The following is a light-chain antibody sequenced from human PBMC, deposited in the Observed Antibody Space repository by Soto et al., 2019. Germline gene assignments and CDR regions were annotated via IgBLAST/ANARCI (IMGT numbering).Light chain of an antibody. CDR3: QQSYSTPPT. J-gene: IGKJ1*01. V-gene: IGKV1-39*01. CDR1: QSISSY. Sequence: DIQMTQSPSSLSASVGDRVTITCRASQSISSYLNWYQQKPGKAPKLLIYAASSLQSVVPSRFSGSGSGTDCTLTISSLQPEDFATYYCQQSYSTPPTFGKGTKVEIK. CDR2: AAS.